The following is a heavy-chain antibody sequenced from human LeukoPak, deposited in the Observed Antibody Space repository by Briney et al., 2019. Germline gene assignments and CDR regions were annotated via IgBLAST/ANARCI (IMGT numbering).Heavy chain of an antibody. CDR1: GLTFSDSW. D-gene: IGHD4-17*01. J-gene: IGHJ4*02. CDR2: IYYSGST. CDR3: ARGGTTYGDYVSH. Sequence: GSLRLSCAASGLTFSDSWMSWVRQAPGKGGEGMGGIYYSGSTYYNPSLKSRVTISVDTSKNQFSLKLSSVTAADTAVYYCARGGTTYGDYVSHWGQGTLVTVSS. V-gene: IGHV4-4*02.